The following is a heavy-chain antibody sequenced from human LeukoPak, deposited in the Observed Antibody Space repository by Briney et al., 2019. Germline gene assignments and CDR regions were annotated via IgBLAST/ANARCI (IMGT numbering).Heavy chain of an antibody. CDR1: GFTFNNYA. CDR3: AIGSLAGYFDWNHYFDY. J-gene: IGHJ4*02. V-gene: IGHV3-23*01. Sequence: GGSLRLSCAASGFTFNNYAMTWVRQAPGKGLEWVSGISGGGESTLYADSVTGRFTISRDNSKNTLYLQMNSLRAEDTAVYYCAIGSLAGYFDWNHYFDYWGQGTLVTVSS. D-gene: IGHD3-9*01. CDR2: ISGGGEST.